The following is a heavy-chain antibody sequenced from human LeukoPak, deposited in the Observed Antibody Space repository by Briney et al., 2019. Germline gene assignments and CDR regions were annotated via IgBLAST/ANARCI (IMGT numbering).Heavy chain of an antibody. CDR3: ARESPQFDY. J-gene: IGHJ4*02. CDR2: IYDSGST. V-gene: IGHV4-59*11. CDR1: GGFISGHY. Sequence: PSETLSLTCTVSGGFISGHYWTWIRQPPGKGLEWIGYIYDSGSTTYNPALKSRVTISVDTSKNQFSLKLSSVTAADTAVYYCARESPQFDYWGQGTLVTVSS.